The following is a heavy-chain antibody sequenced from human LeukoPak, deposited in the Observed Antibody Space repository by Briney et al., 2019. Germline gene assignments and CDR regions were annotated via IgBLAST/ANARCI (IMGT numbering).Heavy chain of an antibody. CDR2: VNPNSGNT. V-gene: IGHV1-8*01. Sequence: ASVKVSCKASGYTFTSYDINWVRQATGQGLEWMGWVNPNSGNTGYAQKFQGRVTMTRNTSISTAYMELSSLRSEDTAVYYCARGSWYQLLPFDPWGQGTLVTVSS. CDR3: ARGSWYQLLPFDP. CDR1: GYTFTSYD. J-gene: IGHJ5*02. D-gene: IGHD2-2*01.